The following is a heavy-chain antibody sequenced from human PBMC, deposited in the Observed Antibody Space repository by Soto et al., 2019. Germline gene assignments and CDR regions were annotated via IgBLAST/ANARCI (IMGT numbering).Heavy chain of an antibody. V-gene: IGHV1-69*13. CDR2: IIPIFGTA. CDR3: ARALNYYDSSGYRLFDY. Sequence: ASVKVSCKASGGTFSSYAISWARQAPGQGLEWMGGIIPIFGTANYAQKFQGRVTITADESTSTAYMELSSLRSEDTAVYYCARALNYYDSSGYRLFDYWGQGTLVTVSS. J-gene: IGHJ4*02. D-gene: IGHD3-22*01. CDR1: GGTFSSYA.